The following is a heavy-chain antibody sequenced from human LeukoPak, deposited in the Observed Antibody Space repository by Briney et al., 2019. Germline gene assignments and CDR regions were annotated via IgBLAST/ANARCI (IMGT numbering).Heavy chain of an antibody. CDR2: IYYSGST. Sequence: SETLSLTCTVSGGSISSSSYYWGWIRQPPGKGLEWIGSIYYSGSTYYNPSLKSRVTISVDTSKNQFSLKLSSVTAADTAVYYCARSLGYDFWSGTYYNWFDPWGQGTLVTVSS. J-gene: IGHJ5*02. CDR1: GGSISSSSYY. CDR3: ARSLGYDFWSGTYYNWFDP. V-gene: IGHV4-39*07. D-gene: IGHD3-3*01.